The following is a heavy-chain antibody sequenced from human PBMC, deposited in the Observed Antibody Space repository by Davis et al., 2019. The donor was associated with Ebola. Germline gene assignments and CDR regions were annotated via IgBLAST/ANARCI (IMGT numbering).Heavy chain of an antibody. CDR1: GFTLSGYS. CDR2: ISSTSSTI. V-gene: IGHV3-48*02. Sequence: PGGSLRLSCAASGFTLSGYSLNWVRQAPGKGLEWVSYISSTSSTIYYADSVKGRFTISRDNAKNSLYLQMNSLRDEDTAVYYCARSGSGYFDYWGQGTLVTVSS. D-gene: IGHD3-10*01. J-gene: IGHJ4*02. CDR3: ARSGSGYFDY.